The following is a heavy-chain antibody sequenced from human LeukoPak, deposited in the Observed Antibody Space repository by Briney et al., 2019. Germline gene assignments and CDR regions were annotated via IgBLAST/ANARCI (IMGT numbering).Heavy chain of an antibody. J-gene: IGHJ4*02. CDR1: GGSISSYY. Sequence: SETLSLTCTVSGGSISSYYWSWIRQPAGKGLESIGHISTSGSTNYNPSLKSRVTMSVDTSKNQFSLKLSSVTAADTAVYYCARVPHSSSFDYWGQGTLVTVSS. D-gene: IGHD6-13*01. V-gene: IGHV4-4*07. CDR3: ARVPHSSSFDY. CDR2: ISTSGST.